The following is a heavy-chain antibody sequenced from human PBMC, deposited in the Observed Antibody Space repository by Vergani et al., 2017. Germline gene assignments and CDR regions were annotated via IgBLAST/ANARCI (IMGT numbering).Heavy chain of an antibody. D-gene: IGHD3-22*01. CDR2: INCNSGGT. V-gene: IGHV1-2*02. Sequence: QVQLVQSGAEVKKSGASVKVSCKTSGYTFSAYYMHWVRQAPGKGLEWMGWINCNSGGTKYAQKFEGRVTMTMDTSINTAYLDLSRLRSDDTAMYFCARSSGYYSYYFDFWGQGTLVTVSS. CDR3: ARSSGYYSYYFDF. J-gene: IGHJ4*02. CDR1: GYTFSAYY.